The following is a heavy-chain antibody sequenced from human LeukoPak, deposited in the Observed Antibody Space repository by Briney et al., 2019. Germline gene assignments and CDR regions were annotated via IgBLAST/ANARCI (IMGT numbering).Heavy chain of an antibody. CDR2: ISGSGGST. CDR1: GFTFSSYA. V-gene: IGHV3-23*01. D-gene: IGHD5-12*01. J-gene: IGHJ6*03. Sequence: PGGSLRLSCAASGFTFSSYAMSWVRQAPGKGLEWVSAISGSGGSTYYADSVKGRFTISRDNSKNTLYLQMNSLRAEDTAVYYCAKGGYGSTYYYYYMDVWGKGTTVTVSS. CDR3: AKGGYGSTYYYYYMDV.